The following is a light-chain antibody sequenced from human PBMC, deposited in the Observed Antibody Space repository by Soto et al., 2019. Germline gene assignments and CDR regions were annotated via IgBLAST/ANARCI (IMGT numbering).Light chain of an antibody. CDR3: STCDDSLTGLI. J-gene: IGLJ2*01. CDR1: SSNIKTNG. Sequence: QSVLAQPPSASGTPGQTVTISCSGGSSNIKTNGVSWYQQVPGAAPNLLIYSNSQRPSGAPDRFSGSKSGTSASLAISGLQSEDEATYHCSTCDDSLTGLIFGGGTKLTVL. V-gene: IGLV1-44*01. CDR2: SNS.